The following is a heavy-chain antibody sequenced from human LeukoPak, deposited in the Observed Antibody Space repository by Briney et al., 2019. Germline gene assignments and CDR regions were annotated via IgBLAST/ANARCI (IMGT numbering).Heavy chain of an antibody. V-gene: IGHV3-23*01. CDR3: AKWGPGGCPYYFAY. Sequence: GGSLRLSCAASGFTFSSYAMSWVRQAPGEGLEWVSAISGSGGSTYYADSVKGRFTISRDTSKNTLCLQMNSLRAADTAVYFCAKWGPGGCPYYFAYWGQETLVTVSS. D-gene: IGHD4-23*01. J-gene: IGHJ4*02. CDR2: ISGSGGST. CDR1: GFTFSSYA.